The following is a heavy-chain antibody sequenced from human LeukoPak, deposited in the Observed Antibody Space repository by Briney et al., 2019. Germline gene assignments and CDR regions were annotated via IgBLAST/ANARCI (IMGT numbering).Heavy chain of an antibody. J-gene: IGHJ5*02. CDR3: ARDGQQHRAYNYFDP. D-gene: IGHD5-18*01. V-gene: IGHV4-59*12. CDR1: GDSISNYY. Sequence: PSETLSLTCTVSGDSISNYYWSWIRQPPGKELEWIAYVYYSGNTNYNPSLQSRVTISIDTSKHQISLKLTSVSAADTAVYYCARDGQQHRAYNYFDPWGQGTLVTVSS. CDR2: VYYSGNT.